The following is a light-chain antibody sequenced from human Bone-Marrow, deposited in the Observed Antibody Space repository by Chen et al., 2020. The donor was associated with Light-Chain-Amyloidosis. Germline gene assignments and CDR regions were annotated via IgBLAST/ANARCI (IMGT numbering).Light chain of an antibody. Sequence: EIVLTQPSATLSLSPGEGANLSCRDSQTTSSNYLTWYQQKFGQAPRLLIYGSSSSATGIPDRFTGSGSGTDFTLTINRLGPEDFAMYYCQQYGTSPLTVGGGNKVEIK. V-gene: IGKV3-20*01. CDR1: QTTSSNY. CDR2: GSS. J-gene: IGKJ4*01. CDR3: QQYGTSPLT.